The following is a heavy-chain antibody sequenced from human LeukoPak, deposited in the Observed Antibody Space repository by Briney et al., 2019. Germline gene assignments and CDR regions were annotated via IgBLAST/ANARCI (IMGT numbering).Heavy chain of an antibody. D-gene: IGHD6-13*01. CDR3: ARDQWAYSSSWYERGYFDY. Sequence: GGSLRLSCAASGFTFSSYGMHWVRQAPGKGLEWVAVIWYDGSNKYYADSVKGRFTISRDNSKNTLYLQMNSLRAEDTAVYCCARDQWAYSSSWYERGYFDYWGQGTLVTVSS. CDR2: IWYDGSNK. V-gene: IGHV3-33*01. J-gene: IGHJ4*02. CDR1: GFTFSSYG.